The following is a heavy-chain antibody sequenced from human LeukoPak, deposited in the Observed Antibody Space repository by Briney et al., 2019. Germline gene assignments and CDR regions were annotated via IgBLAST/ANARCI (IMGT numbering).Heavy chain of an antibody. CDR3: GRAFPPLRVSSAGDF. V-gene: IGHV3-21*01. D-gene: IGHD2-8*01. CDR2: ISGRSSHM. CDR1: GFTFSDYD. Sequence: GESLRVSCSASGFTFSDYDMNWVRQAPGKGLEWVSSISGRSSHMYYGDSVKGRFSISRDNAKNSLYLQMNSLGAEDTAVYYCGRAFPPLRVSSAGDFWGQGSLDTVSS. J-gene: IGHJ1*01.